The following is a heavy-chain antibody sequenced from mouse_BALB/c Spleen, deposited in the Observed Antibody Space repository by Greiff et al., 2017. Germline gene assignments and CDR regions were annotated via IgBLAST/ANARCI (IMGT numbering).Heavy chain of an antibody. CDR3: ARSDYYGSSFPYWYFDV. J-gene: IGHJ1*01. Sequence: EVQLQESGPGLVKPSQSLSLTCTVTGYSITSDYAWNWIRQFPGTTLEWMGYISYSGSTSYNPSLKSRISITRDTSKNQFFLQLNSVTTEDTATYYCARSDYYGSSFPYWYFDVWGAGTTVTVSS. CDR1: GYSITSDYA. D-gene: IGHD1-1*01. V-gene: IGHV3-2*02. CDR2: ISYSGST.